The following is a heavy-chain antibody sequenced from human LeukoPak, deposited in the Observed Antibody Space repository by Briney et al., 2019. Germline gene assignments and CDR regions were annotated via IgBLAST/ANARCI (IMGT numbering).Heavy chain of an antibody. CDR3: ALFGSSYYSYYMDV. V-gene: IGHV3-21*01. CDR1: GFTFNDYA. CDR2: ISSSSSYI. J-gene: IGHJ6*03. D-gene: IGHD3-3*01. Sequence: GGSLRRSGAASGFTFNDYAMSWVRQAPEKGLEGVSSISSSSSYIYYADSVKGRFTISRDNAKTSLYLHMHSLRAEDTAVYSCALFGSSYYSYYMDVWGKGTTVTVSS.